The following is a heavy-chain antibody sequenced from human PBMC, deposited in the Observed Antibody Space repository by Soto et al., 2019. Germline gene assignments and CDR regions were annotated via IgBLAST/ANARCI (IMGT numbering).Heavy chain of an antibody. D-gene: IGHD1-7*01. Sequence: GGSLRLSCAASGFTFSSYAMHWVRQAPGKGLEYVSAISSNGGSTYYANSVKGRFTISRDNSKNTLYLQMGSLRAEDMAVYYCASSYNWNYAGAFDIWGQGTMVTVS. CDR1: GFTFSSYA. V-gene: IGHV3-64*01. CDR3: ASSYNWNYAGAFDI. CDR2: ISSNGGST. J-gene: IGHJ3*02.